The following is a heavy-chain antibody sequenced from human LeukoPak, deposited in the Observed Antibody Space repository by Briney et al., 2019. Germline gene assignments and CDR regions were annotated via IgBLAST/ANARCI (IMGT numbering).Heavy chain of an antibody. Sequence: GGSLRLSCAASGFTFSSYSMNWVRQAPGKGLGWVSSISSSSSYIYYADSVKGRFTISRDNAKNSLYLQMNSLRAEDTAVYYCARSSYSSSWYEGDYWGQGTLVTVSS. CDR3: ARSSYSSSWYEGDY. D-gene: IGHD6-13*01. CDR2: ISSSSSYI. CDR1: GFTFSSYS. V-gene: IGHV3-21*01. J-gene: IGHJ4*02.